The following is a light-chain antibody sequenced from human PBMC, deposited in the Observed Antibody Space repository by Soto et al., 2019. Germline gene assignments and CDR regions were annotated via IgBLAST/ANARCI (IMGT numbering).Light chain of an antibody. CDR3: LQDYSYPRT. CDR2: GTS. J-gene: IGKJ1*01. V-gene: IGKV1-5*01. Sequence: DIQMTTSPSTLSASVGDRVTITCRASQSISSWLAWYQQKPGKAPKLLIYGTSNLQSGVPSRFSGSGSGTDFTLTINGLQPEDFATYYCLQDYSYPRTFGQGTKV. CDR1: QSISSW.